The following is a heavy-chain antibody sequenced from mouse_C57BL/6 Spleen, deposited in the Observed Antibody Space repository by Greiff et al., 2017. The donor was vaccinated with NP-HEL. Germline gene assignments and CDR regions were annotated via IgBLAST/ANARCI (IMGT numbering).Heavy chain of an antibody. CDR1: GYTFTDYN. V-gene: IGHV1-22*01. J-gene: IGHJ2*01. CDR2: INPNNGGT. CDR3: ARRWLLPDY. Sequence: VHVKQSGPELVKPGASVKMSCKASGYTFTDYNMHWVKQSHGKSLEWIGYINPNNGGTSYNQKFKGKATLTVNKSSSTAYMELRSLTSEDSAVYYCARRWLLPDYWGQGTTLTVSS. D-gene: IGHD2-3*01.